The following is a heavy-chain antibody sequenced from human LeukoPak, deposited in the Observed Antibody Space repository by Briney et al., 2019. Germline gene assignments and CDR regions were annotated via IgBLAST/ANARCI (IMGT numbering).Heavy chain of an antibody. CDR1: GGSISSSSYY. CDR2: IYYSGST. J-gene: IGHJ5*02. V-gene: IGHV4-39*07. Sequence: SETLSLTCTVSGGSISSSSYYWGWIRQPPGKGLEWIGSIYYSGSTYYNPSLKSRVTMSVDTSKNQFSLKLSSVTAADTAVYYCARAYYDFWSGYQTMYNWFDPWGQGTLVTVSS. D-gene: IGHD3-3*01. CDR3: ARAYYDFWSGYQTMYNWFDP.